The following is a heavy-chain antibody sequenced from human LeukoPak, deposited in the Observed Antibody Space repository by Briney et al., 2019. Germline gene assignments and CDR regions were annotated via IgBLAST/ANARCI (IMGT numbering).Heavy chain of an antibody. CDR2: IRYDGSNK. CDR3: AEPHSSGWYYYDY. D-gene: IGHD6-19*01. J-gene: IGHJ4*02. CDR1: GFTFSSYG. V-gene: IGHV3-30*02. Sequence: PGGSLRLSCAASGFTFSSYGMHWVRQAPGKGLEWVAFIRYDGSNKYYADSVKGRFTISRDNSKNTLYLQMNSLRAEDTAVYYCAEPHSSGWYYYDYWGQGTLVTVSS.